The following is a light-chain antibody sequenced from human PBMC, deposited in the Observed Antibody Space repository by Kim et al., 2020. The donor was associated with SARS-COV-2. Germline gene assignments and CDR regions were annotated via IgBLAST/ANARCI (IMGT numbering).Light chain of an antibody. CDR2: KDS. J-gene: IGLJ3*02. CDR1: NNQTKN. V-gene: IGLV3-9*01. Sequence: SVARGQTARLTCGGNNNQTKNVPWYRQEPGQAPVLVRDKDSKRPSGIPERFSGSNSGNTATLSISRAQAGDEADYYCQVWDSGTWVFGGGTQLTVL. CDR3: QVWDSGTWV.